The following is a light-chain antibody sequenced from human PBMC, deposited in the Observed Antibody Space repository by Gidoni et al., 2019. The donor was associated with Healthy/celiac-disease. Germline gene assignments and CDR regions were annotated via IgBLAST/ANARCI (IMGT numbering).Light chain of an antibody. CDR3: QQLNSYLT. J-gene: IGKJ4*01. Sequence: DIQLTQSPSFLSASVGDRVPITCRASQGISSYLAWYQQKPGKAPKLLIYAASTLQSGVPSRFSGSGSGTEFTLTISSLQPEDFATYYCQQLNSYLTFXGXTKVEIK. V-gene: IGKV1-9*01. CDR1: QGISSY. CDR2: AAS.